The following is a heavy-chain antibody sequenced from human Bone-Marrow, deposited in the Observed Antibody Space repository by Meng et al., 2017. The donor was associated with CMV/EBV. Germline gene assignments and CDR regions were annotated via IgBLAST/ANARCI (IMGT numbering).Heavy chain of an antibody. J-gene: IGHJ6*02. CDR1: GGSISSYY. CDR2: IYYSGST. Sequence: GSLRLSCTVSGGSISSYYWSWIRQPPGKGLEWIGYIYYSGSTNYNPSLKSRVTISVDTSKNQFSLKLSSVTAADTAVYYCARFGVVTQPFYYYGMDVWGQGTTVTGSS. V-gene: IGHV4-59*01. CDR3: ARFGVVTQPFYYYGMDV. D-gene: IGHD3-3*01.